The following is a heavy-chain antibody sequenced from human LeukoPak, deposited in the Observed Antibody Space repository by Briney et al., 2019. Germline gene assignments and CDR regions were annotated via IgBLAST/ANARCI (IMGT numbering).Heavy chain of an antibody. J-gene: IGHJ3*02. CDR2: IYYSGST. CDR3: ASSDTIFPADAFDI. D-gene: IGHD2/OR15-2a*01. CDR1: GGSISSSSYY. V-gene: IGHV4-39*01. Sequence: NPSETLSLTCTVSGGSISSSSYYWGWIRQPPGKGLEWIGSIYYSGSTYYNPSLKSRATISVDTSKNQFSLKLSSVTAADTAVYYCASSDTIFPADAFDIWGQGTMVTVSS.